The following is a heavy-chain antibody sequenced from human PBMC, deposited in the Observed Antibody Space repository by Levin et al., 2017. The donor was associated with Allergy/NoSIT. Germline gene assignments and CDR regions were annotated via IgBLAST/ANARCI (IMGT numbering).Heavy chain of an antibody. CDR3: AKEDRYYDGSGSRPYYSDY. D-gene: IGHD3-10*01. V-gene: IGHV3-30*18. CDR1: GFTFSSYG. J-gene: IGHJ4*02. Sequence: GESLKISCAASGFTFSSYGMHWVRQAPGKGLEWVAVISYDGSNKYYADSVKGRFTISRDNSKNTLYLQMNSLRAEDTAVYYCAKEDRYYDGSGSRPYYSDYWGQGTLVTVSS. CDR2: ISYDGSNK.